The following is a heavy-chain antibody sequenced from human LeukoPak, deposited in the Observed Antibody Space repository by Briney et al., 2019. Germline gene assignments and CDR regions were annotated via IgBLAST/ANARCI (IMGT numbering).Heavy chain of an antibody. D-gene: IGHD2-15*01. CDR3: ARVGGYHYYGMDV. CDR1: GFTFSSYE. Sequence: GGSLRLSCAASGFTFSSYEMNWVRQAPGKGLEWVSYISSSGSTIYYADSVKGRFTISRDNAKNSLYLQMNSLRAEDTAVYYCARVGGYHYYGMDVWGQGTTVTVSS. J-gene: IGHJ6*02. V-gene: IGHV3-48*03. CDR2: ISSSGSTI.